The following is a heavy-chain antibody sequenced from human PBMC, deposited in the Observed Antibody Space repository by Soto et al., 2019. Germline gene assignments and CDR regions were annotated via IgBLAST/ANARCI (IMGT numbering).Heavy chain of an antibody. CDR1: GGSISGTTYY. CDR3: ARGGISRIYQLPPFDP. Sequence: SETLSLTCIVSGGSISGTTYYWAWIRQPTGKGLEWIGSVYFDGSTYYNPSLKSRVTISVDTSMNHFSLRLTSVTAADTALYYCARGGISRIYQLPPFDPWGQGTLVTVSS. CDR2: VYFDGST. V-gene: IGHV4-39*02. J-gene: IGHJ5*02. D-gene: IGHD2-2*01.